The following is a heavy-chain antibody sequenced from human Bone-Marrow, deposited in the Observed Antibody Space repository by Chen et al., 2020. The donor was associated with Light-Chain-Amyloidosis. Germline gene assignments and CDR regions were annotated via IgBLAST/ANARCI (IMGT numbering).Heavy chain of an antibody. Sequence: QVQLVQSGAEVKTPGASVKVYCKASGYTFTSYDINWVRQATGQGLEWMGWMNPNSGNTGYAQKFQGRVTMTRNTSISTAYMELSSLRSEDTAVYYCARGGITIFGVVIGRYYYMDVWGKGTTVTVSS. CDR3: ARGGITIFGVVIGRYYYMDV. V-gene: IGHV1-8*01. J-gene: IGHJ6*03. D-gene: IGHD3-3*01. CDR2: MNPNSGNT. CDR1: GYTFTSYD.